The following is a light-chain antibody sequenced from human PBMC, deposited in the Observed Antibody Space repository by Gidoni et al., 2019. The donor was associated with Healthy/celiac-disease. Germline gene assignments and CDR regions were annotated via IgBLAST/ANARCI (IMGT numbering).Light chain of an antibody. CDR2: GAS. CDR3: QQYGSSPPYT. Sequence: DIVLTQSPGTLSLSPGERATLSCRASQRVSSSYLAWYQQKPVQAPRLLIYGASSRATGIPDRFSGGGSGTDFTLTISRLEPEDFAVYYCQQYGSSPPYTFXQXTKLEIK. V-gene: IGKV3-20*01. CDR1: QRVSSSY. J-gene: IGKJ2*01.